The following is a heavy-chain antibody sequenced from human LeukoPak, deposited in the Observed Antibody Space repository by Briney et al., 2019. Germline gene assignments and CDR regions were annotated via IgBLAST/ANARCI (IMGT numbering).Heavy chain of an antibody. CDR1: GFTFSSYG. CDR3: AKAGFKQWLVRGYFQH. J-gene: IGHJ1*01. Sequence: GRSLRLSCAASGFTFSSYGMHWVRQAPGKGLEWVAVISYDGSNKYYADSVKGRFTISRDNSKNTLYLQMTSLRAEDTAVYYCAKAGFKQWLVRGYFQHWGQGALVTVAS. D-gene: IGHD6-19*01. V-gene: IGHV3-30*18. CDR2: ISYDGSNK.